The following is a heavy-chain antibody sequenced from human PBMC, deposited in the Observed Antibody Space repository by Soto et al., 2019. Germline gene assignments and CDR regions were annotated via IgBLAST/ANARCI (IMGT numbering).Heavy chain of an antibody. CDR1: GYSFTSYW. CDR2: IYPGDSDT. V-gene: IGHV5-51*03. Sequence: PGESLKISCKGSGYSFTSYWTGWVRQMPGKGLEWMGIIYPGDSDTRYSPSFQGQVTISADKSISTAYLQWSSLKASDTAMYYCARCPRGYSSGWYGMDVWGQGTTVTVSS. J-gene: IGHJ6*02. D-gene: IGHD6-19*01. CDR3: ARCPRGYSSGWYGMDV.